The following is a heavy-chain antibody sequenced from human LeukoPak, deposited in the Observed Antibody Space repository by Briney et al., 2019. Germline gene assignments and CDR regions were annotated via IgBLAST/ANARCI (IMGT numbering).Heavy chain of an antibody. CDR3: ARVVSGWYGGVYYYYMDV. CDR2: IIPIFGTA. Sequence: SVKVSCKASGGTFSSYAISWVRQAPGQGLEWMGGIIPIFGTANYAQKFQGRVTITTDESTSTAYMELSSLRSEDTAVYYCARVVSGWYGGVYYYYMDVWGKGTTVTVSS. CDR1: GGTFSSYA. V-gene: IGHV1-69*05. J-gene: IGHJ6*03. D-gene: IGHD6-19*01.